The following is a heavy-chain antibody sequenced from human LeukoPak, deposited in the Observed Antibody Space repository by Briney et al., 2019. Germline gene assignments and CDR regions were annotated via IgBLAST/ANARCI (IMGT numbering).Heavy chain of an antibody. Sequence: SETLSLTCAVYGGSFSGYSWSWIRQPPGKGLEWIGYIYHSGSTYYNPSLKSRVTISVDRSKNQFSLKLSSVTAADTAVYYCARTPPDYYDSSGYPPHDAFDIWGQGTMVTVSS. CDR2: IYHSGST. CDR1: GGSFSGYS. CDR3: ARTPPDYYDSSGYPPHDAFDI. V-gene: IGHV4-30-2*01. D-gene: IGHD3-22*01. J-gene: IGHJ3*02.